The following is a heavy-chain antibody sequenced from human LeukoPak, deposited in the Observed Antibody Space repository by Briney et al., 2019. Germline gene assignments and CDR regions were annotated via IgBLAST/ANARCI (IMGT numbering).Heavy chain of an antibody. J-gene: IGHJ4*02. CDR3: ATDMEITMVRGVISLGY. Sequence: ASVTVSCKVSGYTLTELSMHWVRQAPGKGLEWMGGFDPEDGETIYAQKFQGGVTMTEDTSTDTAYMELSSLRSEDTAVYYCATDMEITMVRGVISLGYWGQGTLVTVSS. CDR2: FDPEDGET. D-gene: IGHD3-10*01. V-gene: IGHV1-24*01. CDR1: GYTLTELS.